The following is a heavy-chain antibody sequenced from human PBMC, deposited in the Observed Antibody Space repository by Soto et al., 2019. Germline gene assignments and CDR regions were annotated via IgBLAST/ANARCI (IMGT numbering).Heavy chain of an antibody. D-gene: IGHD1-1*01. V-gene: IGHV3-49*04. CDR3: TRWKNWFDP. CDR2: IRSKAYGGTT. J-gene: IGHJ5*02. CDR1: GFTFGDHA. Sequence: GGSLRLSCTASGFTFGDHAMSWVRQAPGKGLEWVGFIRSKAYGGTTEYAASVKGRFTISRDDSKSIAYLQMNSLKTEDTAVYYCTRWKNWFDPWGQGTLVTVSS.